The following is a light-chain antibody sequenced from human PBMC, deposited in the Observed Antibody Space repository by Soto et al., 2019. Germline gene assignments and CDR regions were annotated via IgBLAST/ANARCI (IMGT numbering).Light chain of an antibody. CDR3: QQYNSYST. CDR2: DAS. J-gene: IGKJ1*01. CDR1: QSTSSS. Sequence: DIQLTQSPSTLSASVGDRVTITCRASQSTSSSLAWYQQKPGKAPKLLIYDASSLETGVPSRFSGSGSGTEFTLTISSLQPDDFATYYCQQYNSYSTFGQGTKVDIK. V-gene: IGKV1-5*01.